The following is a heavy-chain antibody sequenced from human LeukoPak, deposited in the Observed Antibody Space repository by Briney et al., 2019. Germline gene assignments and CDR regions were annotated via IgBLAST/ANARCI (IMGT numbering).Heavy chain of an antibody. J-gene: IGHJ4*02. CDR1: GVTFISYV. V-gene: IGHV3-30*18. CDR3: AKDRAPKLIVVAVEY. CDR2: ISDVGSIK. D-gene: IGHD3-22*01. Sequence: GGSLRLSCADSGVTFISYVMRGGRQAPGKGRGCVSDISDVGSIKYSADSAKSRVTISRDNSKNTLYLQMNSLRAEDTAVYYCAKDRAPKLIVVAVEYWGKGTLVTVSS.